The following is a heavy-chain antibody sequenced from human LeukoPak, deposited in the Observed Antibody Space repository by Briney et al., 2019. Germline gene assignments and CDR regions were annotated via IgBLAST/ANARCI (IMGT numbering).Heavy chain of an antibody. CDR2: INTDGSST. J-gene: IGHJ4*02. V-gene: IGHV3-74*01. CDR1: GFAFSTYW. Sequence: GGSLRLSCAAPGFAFSTYWMHWVRQAPGKGLVWVSRINTDGSSTSYADSVKGRFTISRDNAKNTLYLQMNSLRAEDTAVYYCARDRYYAPEYWGQGTLVTVSS. CDR3: ARDRYYAPEY. D-gene: IGHD2-2*01.